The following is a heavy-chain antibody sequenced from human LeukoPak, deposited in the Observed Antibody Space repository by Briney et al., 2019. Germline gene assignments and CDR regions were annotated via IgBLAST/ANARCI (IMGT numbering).Heavy chain of an antibody. CDR3: AQLHPGGVRANWFDP. J-gene: IGHJ5*02. Sequence: GASLRLSCAPSGFTFSIYAMSWVRQAPGKGLGWVSAISGSGGSTYYADSVKGRFTISRGNSKNTLYLQMNSLRDEDTAVYYCAQLHPGGVRANWFDPWGQGPLVPVSS. V-gene: IGHV3-23*01. D-gene: IGHD2-8*01. CDR1: GFTFSIYA. CDR2: ISGSGGST.